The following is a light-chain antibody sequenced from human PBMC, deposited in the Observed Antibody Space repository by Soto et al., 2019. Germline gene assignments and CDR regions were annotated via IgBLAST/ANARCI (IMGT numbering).Light chain of an antibody. Sequence: EVVMTQSPATLSVSPGERATLSCRASQSVSANLAWYQQKPGQAPRLLIYDASSRATGIPDRFSGSGSGTDFSLTISRLEPEDFAVYYCHQYYSSPTTFGGGTKVDNK. J-gene: IGKJ4*01. V-gene: IGKV3-20*01. CDR2: DAS. CDR1: QSVSAN. CDR3: HQYYSSPTT.